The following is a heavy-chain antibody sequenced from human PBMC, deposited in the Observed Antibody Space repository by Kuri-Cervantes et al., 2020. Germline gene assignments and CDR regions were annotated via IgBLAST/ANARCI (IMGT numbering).Heavy chain of an antibody. CDR2: IYYSGST. V-gene: IGHV4-39*07. J-gene: IGHJ5*02. CDR3: ARGGAKLLRFRELSVGFDP. CDR1: GGSISSSSYY. Sequence: GSLRLSCTVSGGSISSSSYYWGWIRQPPGKGLEWIGSIYYSGSTNYNPSLKSRVTISVDTSKNQFSLKLSSVTAADTAVYYCARGGAKLLRFRELSVGFDPWGQGTLVTVSS. D-gene: IGHD3-10*01.